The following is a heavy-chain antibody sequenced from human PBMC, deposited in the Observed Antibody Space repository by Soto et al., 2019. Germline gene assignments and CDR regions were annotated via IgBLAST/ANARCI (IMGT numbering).Heavy chain of an antibody. CDR3: IRGGSPYYYDY. CDR1: GFIFSGSA. Sequence: EVQLVESGGGLVQPGGSLKLSCAASGFIFSGSAVHWVRQASGKGLEWVGRILSKAGNYATAYPASMKGRFTISRDDSENTAFLQMNSRKTEDTAVYDCIRGGSPYYYDYWGQGTLVAVSS. V-gene: IGHV3-73*01. CDR2: ILSKAGNYAT. J-gene: IGHJ4*02.